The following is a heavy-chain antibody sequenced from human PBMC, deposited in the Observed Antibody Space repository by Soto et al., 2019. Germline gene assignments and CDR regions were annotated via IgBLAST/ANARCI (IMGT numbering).Heavy chain of an antibody. Sequence: SVKVSCKASGFTFTSSSVQWVRQARGQRLEWIGWIVVGSGNTNYAQKFQERVTITRDMSTSTAYMELSSLRSEDTAVYYCAADHSGGYYHFKAFDIWGQGTMVTVSS. CDR1: GFTFTSSS. CDR3: AADHSGGYYHFKAFDI. V-gene: IGHV1-58*01. D-gene: IGHD3-22*01. CDR2: IVVGSGNT. J-gene: IGHJ3*02.